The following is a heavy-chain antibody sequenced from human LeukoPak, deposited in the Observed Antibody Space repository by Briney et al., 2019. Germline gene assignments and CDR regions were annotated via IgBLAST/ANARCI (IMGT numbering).Heavy chain of an antibody. CDR2: INPSGGST. V-gene: IGHV1-46*01. CDR1: GYTFTSYY. D-gene: IGHD3-10*01. CDR3: ARATMVREFSAGY. Sequence: GASVKVSCKASGYTFTSYYMHWVRQAPGQGLEWMGIINPSGGSTSYARKFQGRVTMTRDMSTSTVYMELSSLRSEDTAVYYCARATMVREFSAGYWGQGTLVTVSS. J-gene: IGHJ4*02.